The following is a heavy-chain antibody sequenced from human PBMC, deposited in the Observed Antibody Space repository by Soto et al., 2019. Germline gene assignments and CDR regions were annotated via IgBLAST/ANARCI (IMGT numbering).Heavy chain of an antibody. Sequence: QLQLQESGPGLVKPSESLSLTCTVSGDSFTIDSYYWAWIRQPPGKGLEWLGTISHTGTTFHNPSLKSRLTTSVDTSKNQFSLNLSSVTAADTALYFCARHSDKYVSSWYGLGSWGQGTLVTVSS. CDR1: GDSFTIDSYY. CDR3: ARHSDKYVSSWYGLGS. J-gene: IGHJ4*02. D-gene: IGHD6-13*01. V-gene: IGHV4-39*01. CDR2: ISHTGTT.